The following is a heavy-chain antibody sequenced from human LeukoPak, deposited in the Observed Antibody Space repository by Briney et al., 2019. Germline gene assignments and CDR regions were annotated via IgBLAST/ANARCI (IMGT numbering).Heavy chain of an antibody. CDR1: GFTFDDYA. D-gene: IGHD6-19*01. CDR2: ISWNSGSI. V-gene: IGHV3-9*03. CDR3: ASSKQWLSTQFDY. Sequence: GRSLRLSCAASGFTFDDYAMHWVRQAPGKGLEWASGISWNSGSIGYADSVKGRFTISRDNAKNSLYLQMNSLRAEDMALYYCASSKQWLSTQFDYWGQGTLVTVSS. J-gene: IGHJ4*02.